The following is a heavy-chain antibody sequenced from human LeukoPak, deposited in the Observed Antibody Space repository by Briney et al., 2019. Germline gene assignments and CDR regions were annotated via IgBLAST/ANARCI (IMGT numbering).Heavy chain of an antibody. V-gene: IGHV3-48*03. CDR2: ISSSGSTI. CDR3: ARRASAYSHPYDY. Sequence: GGSLRLSCAASGFTFSSYEMNWVRQAPGKGLEWVSYISSSGSTIYYSDSVKGRFTISRDNSKNTLYLQMNSLRAEDTAVYYCARRASAYSHPYDYWGQGTLVTVSS. J-gene: IGHJ4*02. CDR1: GFTFSSYE. D-gene: IGHD4/OR15-4a*01.